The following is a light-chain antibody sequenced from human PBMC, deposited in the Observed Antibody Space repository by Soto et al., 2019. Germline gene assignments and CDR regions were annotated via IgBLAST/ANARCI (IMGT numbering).Light chain of an antibody. CDR2: GAS. J-gene: IGKJ1*01. CDR3: HQYGISPPRT. Sequence: EIVLTQSPGILSLSPGERATLSCRASQSVSSNYLAWYQQKPGQAPRLLIYGASSRATGIPDRFSGSGSGTDLTLTIGSLEPADFEVYYCHQYGISPPRTFGQGTTVAIK. V-gene: IGKV3-20*01. CDR1: QSVSSNY.